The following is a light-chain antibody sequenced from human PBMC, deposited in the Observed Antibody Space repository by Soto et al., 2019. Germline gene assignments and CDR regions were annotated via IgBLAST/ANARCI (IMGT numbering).Light chain of an antibody. J-gene: IGKJ5*01. CDR1: QNIENY. Sequence: IEVTQAPSSLSASVGDRVTLPCQASQNIENYLNWYPQTPGRAPKLLIYDASSLQSGVPSRFRGSGSGTDFTLPISSLQPADVQTYDCLQDYKYPITFGPGTRLEI. CDR2: DAS. V-gene: IGKV1-6*01. CDR3: LQDYKYPIT.